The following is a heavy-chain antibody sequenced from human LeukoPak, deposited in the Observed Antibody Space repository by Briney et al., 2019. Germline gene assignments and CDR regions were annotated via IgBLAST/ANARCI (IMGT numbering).Heavy chain of an antibody. CDR2: LNNDGRVT. J-gene: IGHJ4*02. D-gene: IGHD1-26*01. Sequence: GGSLRLSCAAPGFTFSNYWMHWVRQAPGEGLVWVSGLNNDGRVTAYADSVKGRFTISRDNAKNTLYLQLNSLRAEDTAIYYCVASVVGPTLDCWGQGTLVTVSS. CDR1: GFTFSNYW. CDR3: VASVVGPTLDC. V-gene: IGHV3-74*01.